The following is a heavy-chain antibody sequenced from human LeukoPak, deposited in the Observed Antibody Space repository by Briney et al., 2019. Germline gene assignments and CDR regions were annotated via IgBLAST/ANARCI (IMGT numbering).Heavy chain of an antibody. Sequence: GGSLRLFCAASGFTFSSYAMSWVRQAPGKGLEWVSAISGSGGSTYYADSVKGRFTISRDNSKNTLYLQMNSLRAEDTAVYYCAKAWIQLWLGYWGQGTLVTVSS. J-gene: IGHJ4*02. V-gene: IGHV3-23*01. CDR2: ISGSGGST. D-gene: IGHD5-18*01. CDR3: AKAWIQLWLGY. CDR1: GFTFSSYA.